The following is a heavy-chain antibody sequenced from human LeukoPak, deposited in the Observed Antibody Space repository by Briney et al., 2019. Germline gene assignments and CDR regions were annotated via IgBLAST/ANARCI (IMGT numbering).Heavy chain of an antibody. CDR2: IYHSGST. J-gene: IGHJ4*02. D-gene: IGHD6-13*01. V-gene: IGHV4-38-2*02. Sequence: SETLSLTCTVSGYSISSGYYWGWIRQPPGKGLEWIGSIYHSGSTYYNPSLKSRVTISIDTSKNQFSLKLSSVTAADTAVYYCARGWGIAAAGRFDYWGQGTLVTVSS. CDR1: GYSISSGYY. CDR3: ARGWGIAAAGRFDY.